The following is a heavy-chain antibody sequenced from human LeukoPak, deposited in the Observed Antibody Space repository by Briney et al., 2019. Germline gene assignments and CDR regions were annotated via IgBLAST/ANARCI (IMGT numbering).Heavy chain of an antibody. CDR3: ARDPGYLQSDY. D-gene: IGHD4-11*01. CDR2: INPSGGST. CDR1: GYTFTSYY. J-gene: IGHJ4*02. V-gene: IGHV1-46*01. Sequence: ASVKVSCKASGYTFTSYYMHWVRQAPGQGLEWMGIINPSGGSTSYAQKFQGRVTMTRDMSMSTVYMELSSLRSEDTAVYYCARDPGYLQSDYWGQGTLVTVPS.